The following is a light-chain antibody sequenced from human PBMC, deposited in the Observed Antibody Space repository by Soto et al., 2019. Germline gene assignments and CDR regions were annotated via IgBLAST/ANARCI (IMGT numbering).Light chain of an antibody. J-gene: IGKJ1*01. CDR2: GAS. CDR1: ETVATN. CDR3: QQYFEWPPMT. V-gene: IGKV3-15*01. Sequence: EVVMTQSPATLSVSPGERATLSCWASETVATNLAWYQQKPGQAPRLLISGASTRAAGISDRFRGSWSGTEFTLAISSLRSEDSAIYYCQQYFEWPPMTFGQGTKVDIK.